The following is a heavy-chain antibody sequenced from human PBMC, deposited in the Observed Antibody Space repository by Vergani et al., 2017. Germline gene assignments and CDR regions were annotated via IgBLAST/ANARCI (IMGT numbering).Heavy chain of an antibody. CDR2: ISAYNGNT. V-gene: IGHV1-18*01. CDR1: GYTFTSYG. J-gene: IGHJ6*02. CDR3: ARWLDSXSWQYYYYYGMDV. Sequence: QVQLVQSGAEVKKPGASVKVSCKASGYTFTSYGISWVRQAPGQGLEWMGWISAYNGNTNYAQKLQGRVTMTTDTSTSTAYMELRSLRSDDTAVYYCARWLDSXSWQYYYYYGMDVWGQGTTVTVSS. D-gene: IGHD6-13*01.